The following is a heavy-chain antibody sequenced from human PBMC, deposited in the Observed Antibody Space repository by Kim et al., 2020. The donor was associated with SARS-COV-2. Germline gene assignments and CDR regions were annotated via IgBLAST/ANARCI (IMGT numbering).Heavy chain of an antibody. Sequence: SETLSLTCAVYGGSFSGYYWSWIRQPPGKGLEWIGEINHSGSTNYNPSLKSRVTISVDTSKNQFSLKLSSVTAADTAVYYCASKGQQLVPWRTRGAFDIWGQGTMVTVSS. CDR3: ASKGQQLVPWRTRGAFDI. J-gene: IGHJ3*02. D-gene: IGHD6-13*01. CDR1: GGSFSGYY. V-gene: IGHV4-34*01. CDR2: INHSGST.